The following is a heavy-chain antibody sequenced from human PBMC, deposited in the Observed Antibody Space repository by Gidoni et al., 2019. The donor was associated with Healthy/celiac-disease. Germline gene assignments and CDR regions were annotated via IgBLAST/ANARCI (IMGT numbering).Heavy chain of an antibody. Sequence: QVQLQESGPGLVKPSETLSLTCAVSGYSISSGYYWGWIRQPPGKGLEWIGSIYHSGSTYYNPSLKSRVTISVYTSKNQFSLKLSSVTAADTAVYYCARGVAYGSDAFDIWGQGTMVTVSS. J-gene: IGHJ3*02. V-gene: IGHV4-38-2*01. D-gene: IGHD1-26*01. CDR3: ARGVAYGSDAFDI. CDR2: IYHSGST. CDR1: GYSISSGYY.